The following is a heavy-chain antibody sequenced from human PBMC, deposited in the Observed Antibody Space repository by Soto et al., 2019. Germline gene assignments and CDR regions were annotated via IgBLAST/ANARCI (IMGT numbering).Heavy chain of an antibody. CDR3: ARDLYDILTGYAKNWFDP. V-gene: IGHV1-18*01. D-gene: IGHD3-9*01. CDR1: GYTFTSYG. CDR2: ISAYNGNT. Sequence: XXVKVSCRASGYTFTSYGISWVRQAPGQGLEWMGWISAYNGNTNYAQKLQGRVTMTTDTSTSTAYMELRSLRSDDTAVYYCARDLYDILTGYAKNWFDPWGQGTLVTVSS. J-gene: IGHJ5*02.